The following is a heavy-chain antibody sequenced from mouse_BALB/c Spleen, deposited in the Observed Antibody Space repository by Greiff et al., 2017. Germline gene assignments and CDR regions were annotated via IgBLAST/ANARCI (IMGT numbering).Heavy chain of an antibody. CDR1: GFNIKDTY. J-gene: IGHJ4*01. Sequence: EVKLVESGAELVKPGASVKLSCTASGFNIKDTYMHWVKQRPEQGLEWIGRIDPANGNTKYDPKFQGKATITADTSSNTAYLQLSSLTSEDTAVYYCATGYGVDAMDYWGQGTSVTVSS. CDR3: ATGYGVDAMDY. V-gene: IGHV14-3*02. D-gene: IGHD1-2*01. CDR2: IDPANGNT.